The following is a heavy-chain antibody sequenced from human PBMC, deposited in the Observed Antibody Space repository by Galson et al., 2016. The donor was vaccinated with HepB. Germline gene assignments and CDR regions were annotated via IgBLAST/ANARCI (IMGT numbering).Heavy chain of an antibody. CDR2: ISYDGSNK. Sequence: SLRLSCAASGSTFRNYAMYWVRQAPGKGLEWVAVISYDGSNKYYADSVKGRFTISRDNSKNTQYLKMDSLRAEDTAVYYCAREGSLSPDYFYGMDVWGQGTTVTVSS. D-gene: IGHD3-10*01. J-gene: IGHJ6*02. V-gene: IGHV3-30*04. CDR1: GSTFRNYA. CDR3: AREGSLSPDYFYGMDV.